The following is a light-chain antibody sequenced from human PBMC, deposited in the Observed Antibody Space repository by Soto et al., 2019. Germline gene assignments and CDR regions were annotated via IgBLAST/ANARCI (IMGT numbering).Light chain of an antibody. CDR1: QSVSGSR. J-gene: IGKJ2*01. CDR2: GAS. Sequence: EIVLTQSPGTLSLSPGERATLSCRASQSVSGSRLAWYQQKPGQAPRLLIYGASNRATGIPDRFSGGGSGTDFTLTISRLAPEDFAVYYCQQYGPSPMYTFGQGTNLEIK. V-gene: IGKV3-20*01. CDR3: QQYGPSPMYT.